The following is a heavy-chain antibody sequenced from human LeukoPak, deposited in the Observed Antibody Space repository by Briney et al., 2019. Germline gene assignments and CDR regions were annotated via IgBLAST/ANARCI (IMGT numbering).Heavy chain of an antibody. J-gene: IGHJ4*02. CDR3: ARHGFGAGYLIDS. CDR1: GHSFANYW. Sequence: GESLKISCKGSGHSFANYWIGWVRQMPGKGLEWMGIIYPGDSDARYSPSFQGQVIISADKSISTAYPQWSSLKASDTAMYYCARHGFGAGYLIDSWGQGTLVTVSS. D-gene: IGHD3/OR15-3a*01. V-gene: IGHV5-51*01. CDR2: IYPGDSDA.